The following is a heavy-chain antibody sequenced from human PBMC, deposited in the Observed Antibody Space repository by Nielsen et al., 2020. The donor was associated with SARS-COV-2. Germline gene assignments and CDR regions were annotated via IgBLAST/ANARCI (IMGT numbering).Heavy chain of an antibody. CDR2: IKQDGSEK. J-gene: IGHJ4*02. D-gene: IGHD3-3*01. CDR1: GFTFSSYW. Sequence: GESLKISCASSGFTFSSYWMSWVRQAPGKGLEWVANIKQDGSEKYYVDSVKGRFTISRDNAKNSLYLQMNSLRAEDTAVYYCARAGVDYDCWSGQERIYYFDYWGQGTLVTVSS. CDR3: ARAGVDYDCWSGQERIYYFDY. V-gene: IGHV3-7*03.